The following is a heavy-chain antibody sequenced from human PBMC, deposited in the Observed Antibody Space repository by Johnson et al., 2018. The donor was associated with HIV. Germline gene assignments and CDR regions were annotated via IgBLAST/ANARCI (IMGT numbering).Heavy chain of an antibody. CDR1: GFTFSSYA. CDR3: AGDGTWELHRHAFDI. CDR2: ISYDGSNK. D-gene: IGHD1-26*01. V-gene: IGHV3-30*04. Sequence: QVQLVESGGGVVQPGRSLRLSCAASGFTFSSYAMHWVRQAPGKGLEWVAVISYDGSNKYYADSVKGRFTISRYNSKNTLYLQMNSLRAEDTAVYYCAGDGTWELHRHAFDIWGQGTMVTVSS. J-gene: IGHJ3*02.